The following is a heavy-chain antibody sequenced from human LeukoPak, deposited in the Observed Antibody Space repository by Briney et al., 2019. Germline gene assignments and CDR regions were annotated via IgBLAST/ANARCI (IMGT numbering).Heavy chain of an antibody. Sequence: ASVKVSCKVSGYTLTELSMHWVRQAPGQGLEWMGLINPSGGSTNYAHQFQGRVTMTRDTSTSTVYMELSSLRSEDTAVFHCAREKYGSPVAAPDYWGQGTLVTVSS. CDR3: AREKYGSPVAAPDY. CDR2: INPSGGST. CDR1: GYTLTELS. D-gene: IGHD2-15*01. V-gene: IGHV1-46*01. J-gene: IGHJ4*02.